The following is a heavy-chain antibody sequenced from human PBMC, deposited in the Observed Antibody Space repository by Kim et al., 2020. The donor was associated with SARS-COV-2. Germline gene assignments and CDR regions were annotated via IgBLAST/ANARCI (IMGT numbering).Heavy chain of an antibody. D-gene: IGHD6-19*01. V-gene: IGHV1-46*01. J-gene: IGHJ4*02. CDR3: ARAMVSGWYDYFDY. Sequence: AQKFQGRVTMTRDTSTSTVYMELSSLRSEDTAVYYCARAMVSGWYDYFDYWGQGTLVTVSS.